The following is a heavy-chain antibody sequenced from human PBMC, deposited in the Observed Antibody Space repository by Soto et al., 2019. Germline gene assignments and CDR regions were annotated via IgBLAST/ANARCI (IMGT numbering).Heavy chain of an antibody. D-gene: IGHD3-3*01. J-gene: IGHJ5*02. V-gene: IGHV1-69*13. CDR3: ARDGSESYDFWSGYYLNWFDP. Sequence: ASVKVSCKASGGTFSSYAISWVRQAPGQGLEWMGGIIPIFGTANYAQKFQGRVTITADESTSTAYMELSSLRSEDTAVYYCARDGSESYDFWSGYYLNWFDPWGQGTLVTVSS. CDR2: IIPIFGTA. CDR1: GGTFSSYA.